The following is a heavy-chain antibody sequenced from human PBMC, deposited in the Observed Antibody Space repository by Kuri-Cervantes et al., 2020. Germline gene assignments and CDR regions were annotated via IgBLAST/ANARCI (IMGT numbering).Heavy chain of an antibody. D-gene: IGHD2-8*01. V-gene: IGHV4-59*13. CDR2: IFDTGNT. Sequence: SETLSLTCTVSGDFMVNFYWSWIRQSPGKGLEWIGFIFDTGNTDYNPSLKSRVTIAVDTSKSQFSLELTSMTAADTAIYYCARARGRGFTNGGYYFDYWGQGSLVTVSS. CDR1: GDFMVNFY. CDR3: ARARGRGFTNGGYYFDY. J-gene: IGHJ4*02.